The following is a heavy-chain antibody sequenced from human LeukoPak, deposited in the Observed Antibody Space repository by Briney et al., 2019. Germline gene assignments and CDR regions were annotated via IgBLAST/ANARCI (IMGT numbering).Heavy chain of an antibody. CDR2: IRSKANSYAI. CDR1: GFTFSGSA. CDR3: TRQRHYDFWSGYYQTTPTVPDFDY. J-gene: IGHJ4*02. D-gene: IGHD3-3*01. Sequence: PGGSLRLSCAASGFTFSGSAMHWVRQASGKGLEWVGRIRSKANSYAIAYAASVKGRFTISRDDSKNTAYLQMNSLKTEDTAVYYCTRQRHYDFWSGYYQTTPTVPDFDYWGQGTLVTVSS. V-gene: IGHV3-73*01.